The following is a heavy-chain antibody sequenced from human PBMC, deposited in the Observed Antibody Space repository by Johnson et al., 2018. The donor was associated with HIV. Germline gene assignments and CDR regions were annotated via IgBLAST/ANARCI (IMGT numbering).Heavy chain of an antibody. D-gene: IGHD2-2*01. Sequence: VQLVESGGGVVRPGESLRLSCAASGFTFDDYGMSWVRQAPGKGLEWVSGINWNGGRTGYADSVKGRFTISRDNAKNSLYLQMKSLGAEDTALYYCARWVGDIVVVPAAADAFDIWGQGTMVTVSS. CDR1: GFTFDDYG. CDR2: INWNGGRT. V-gene: IGHV3-20*04. CDR3: ARWVGDIVVVPAAADAFDI. J-gene: IGHJ3*02.